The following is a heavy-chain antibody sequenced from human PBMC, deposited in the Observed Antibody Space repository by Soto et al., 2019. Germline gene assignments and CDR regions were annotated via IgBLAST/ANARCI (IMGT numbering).Heavy chain of an antibody. Sequence: XGSLKLSCAASGVTFSSYAMSWVRQAPGKGLEWVSAISGSGGSTYYADSVKGRFTISRGNSKNTLYLQMNSLRAEDTAVYYCGYDFWSGYPPFDYWGQGTLVTVSS. V-gene: IGHV3-23*01. J-gene: IGHJ4*02. CDR3: GYDFWSGYPPFDY. D-gene: IGHD3-3*01. CDR1: GVTFSSYA. CDR2: ISGSGGST.